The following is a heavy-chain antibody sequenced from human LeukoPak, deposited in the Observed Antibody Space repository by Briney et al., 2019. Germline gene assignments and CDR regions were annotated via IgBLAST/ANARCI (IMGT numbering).Heavy chain of an antibody. CDR1: GGTFSSYA. V-gene: IGHV1-69*04. CDR2: IIPILGIA. CDR3: ARGSDTAMNDAFDI. D-gene: IGHD5-18*01. J-gene: IGHJ3*02. Sequence: ASVKVSCKASGGTFSSYAISWVRQAPGQGLEWMGRIIPILGIANYAQKFQGRVTITADESTSTAYMELSSLRSEDTAVYYCARGSDTAMNDAFDIWGQGTMVTVSS.